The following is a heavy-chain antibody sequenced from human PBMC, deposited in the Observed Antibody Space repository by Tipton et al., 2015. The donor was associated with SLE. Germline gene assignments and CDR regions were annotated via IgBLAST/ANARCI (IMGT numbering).Heavy chain of an antibody. CDR3: VRLRSKVLIDY. V-gene: IGHV4-31*03. D-gene: IGHD2-8*01. CDR1: GGSISSGAYL. CDR2: IYYSGRT. Sequence: TLSLTCIVSGGSISSGAYLWSWIRQHPGKGLEWIGYIYYSGRTYYNPSLKSRISIPVDTSKNQFSLEVRSVTAADTAVYYCVRLRSKVLIDYWGQGTLVTVSS. J-gene: IGHJ4*02.